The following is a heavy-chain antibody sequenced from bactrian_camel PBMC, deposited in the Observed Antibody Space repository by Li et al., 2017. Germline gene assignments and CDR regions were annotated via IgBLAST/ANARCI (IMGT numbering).Heavy chain of an antibody. Sequence: VQLVESGGGSVQAGESLRLSCNASTSSFTGSGYCMGWFHQPEDIRAGVAAIGSDSTTTYADSVKGRFTISQDNAKNTLYLQMDRLKPEDSGIYYCAVRLGKSPGDCTLRPMYNYWGRGTQVTVS. D-gene: IGHD7*01. CDR1: TSSFTGSGYC. J-gene: IGHJ4*01. CDR3: AVRLGKSPGDCTLRPMYNY. CDR2: IGSDSTT. V-gene: IGHV3S44*01.